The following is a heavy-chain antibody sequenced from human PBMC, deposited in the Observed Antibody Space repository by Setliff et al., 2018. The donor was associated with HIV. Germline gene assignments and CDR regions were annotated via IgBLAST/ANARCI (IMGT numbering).Heavy chain of an antibody. CDR3: ARKPGFCSGGGCRGYFDY. CDR1: GDFISSGSYY. J-gene: IGHJ4*02. D-gene: IGHD2-15*01. V-gene: IGHV4-61*09. Sequence: SETLSLTCIVSGDFISSGSYYWTWIRQPAGKGLEWIGHIYTSGSTNYNPSLKSRVTISKDTSKNQFSLKLSSVTAADTAVYYCARKPGFCSGGGCRGYFDYWGQGTLVTVSS. CDR2: IYTSGST.